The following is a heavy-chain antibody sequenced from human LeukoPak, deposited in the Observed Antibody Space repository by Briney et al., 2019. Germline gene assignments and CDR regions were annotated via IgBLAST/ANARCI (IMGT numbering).Heavy chain of an antibody. J-gene: IGHJ4*02. V-gene: IGHV1-18*01. CDR3: ARDLGIVVVTAILDY. CDR2: ISAYNGNT. CDR1: GYTFTSYG. D-gene: IGHD2-21*02. Sequence: ASVKVSCKASGYTFTSYGISWVRQAPGQGLEWMGWISAYNGNTNYAQKLQGRVTMTTDTSTSTAYMELRSLRSDDTAVYYCARDLGIVVVTAILDYWGQGTLVTVSS.